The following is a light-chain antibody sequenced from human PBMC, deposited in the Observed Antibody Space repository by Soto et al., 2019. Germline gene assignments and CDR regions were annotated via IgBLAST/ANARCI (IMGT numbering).Light chain of an antibody. CDR2: SAS. V-gene: IGKV3-15*01. CDR3: QHYYKWSPT. CDR1: QTVSNN. Sequence: DIVMTQSPATLSVSPGDRVTLSCRGSQTVSNNLAWYQQKPGQAPRLLISSASTRATGVPGRFTGSGSGTDSTLTISSLQYNFFAVHCCQHYYKWSPTFGQGSKVEI. J-gene: IGKJ1*01.